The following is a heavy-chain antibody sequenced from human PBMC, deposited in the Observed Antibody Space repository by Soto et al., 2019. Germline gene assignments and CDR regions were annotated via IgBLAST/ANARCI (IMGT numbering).Heavy chain of an antibody. CDR2: LSYSGTT. D-gene: IGHD3-10*01. CDR1: GGSINNYY. CDR3: VRHRGSTPAY. Sequence: TSETLSLTCTVSGGSINNYYWTWIRQPPGKGREWVGSLSYSGTTDYNSSLRSRVTVSVDMSKKQISLKLRSVTAADTAVYYCVRHRGSTPAYWGQGTLVTVPS. V-gene: IGHV4-59*04. J-gene: IGHJ4*02.